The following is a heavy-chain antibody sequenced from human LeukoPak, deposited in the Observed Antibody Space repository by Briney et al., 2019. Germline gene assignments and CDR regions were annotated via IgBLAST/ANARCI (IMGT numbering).Heavy chain of an antibody. D-gene: IGHD2-21*02. CDR1: GFTFTSYA. CDR3: AKAPYCGGDCYNFDF. J-gene: IGHJ4*02. Sequence: GGSLRLSCTASGFTFTSYAMSWVRLAPGKGLEWVSAIRGSGVSAYYADSVKGRFTISRDNSKNTVYLQMNSLRAEDTAVYYCAKAPYCGGDCYNFDFWGQGTLVTVS. V-gene: IGHV3-23*01. CDR2: IRGSGVSA.